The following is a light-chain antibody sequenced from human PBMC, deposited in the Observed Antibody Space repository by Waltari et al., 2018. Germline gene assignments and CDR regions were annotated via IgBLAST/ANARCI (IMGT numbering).Light chain of an antibody. Sequence: SYELAQPPSVSVSPGKTASITGSGDKLGDKHVSWYQQKPGKSPVVVIYRDTERPAGIPERFSGSNSGNTATLTISGTQTMDEADYYCQAWDSSTAVFGGGTKLTVL. CDR3: QAWDSSTAV. CDR2: RDT. V-gene: IGLV3-1*01. CDR1: KLGDKH. J-gene: IGLJ2*01.